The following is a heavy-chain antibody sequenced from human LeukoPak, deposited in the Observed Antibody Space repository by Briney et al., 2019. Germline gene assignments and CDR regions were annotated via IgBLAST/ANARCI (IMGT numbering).Heavy chain of an antibody. Sequence: GGSLTLSCAASGFTFSYHWMTWVRQAPGRGLEWVANIKNDGAVKNYVDSVKGRFTISRDNSKNTLHLQMNSLRAEDTAVYYCARGYGIAAAGIFDYWGQGTLVTVSS. CDR3: ARGYGIAAAGIFDY. J-gene: IGHJ4*02. CDR2: IKNDGAVK. D-gene: IGHD6-13*01. CDR1: GFTFSYHW. V-gene: IGHV3-7*01.